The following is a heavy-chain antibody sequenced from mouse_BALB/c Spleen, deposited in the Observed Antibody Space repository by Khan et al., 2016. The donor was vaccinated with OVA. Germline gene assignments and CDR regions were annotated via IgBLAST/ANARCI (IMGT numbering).Heavy chain of an antibody. CDR1: GYSITSAYC. CDR3: ARGVVVVPYWYFDV. Sequence: EVQLQESGPGLVKPSQSLSLTCSVTGYSITSAYCWNWIRQFPGNKLEWMGYIRYDGSNNYNPSLKNRISIPRDPSKTPFFLKLHSVTTEDTATNYSARGVVVVPYWYFDVWGAGTTVTVSS. CDR2: IRYDGSN. D-gene: IGHD1-1*01. J-gene: IGHJ1*01. V-gene: IGHV3-6*02.